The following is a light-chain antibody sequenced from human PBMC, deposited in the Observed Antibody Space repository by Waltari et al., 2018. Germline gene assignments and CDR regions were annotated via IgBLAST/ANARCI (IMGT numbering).Light chain of an antibody. J-gene: IGKJ3*01. CDR3: QQSYSTLPFT. CDR1: QDIKNY. CDR2: AAS. V-gene: IGKV1-39*01. Sequence: DIQMTQSPSSLSAFVGDRVAITCRASQDIKNYLNWYKQKPGKGPQLLIYAASNLQNGVPSRFSGSGSGTDFSLTISSLQPADFATYYCQQSYSTLPFTFGPGTKVDIK.